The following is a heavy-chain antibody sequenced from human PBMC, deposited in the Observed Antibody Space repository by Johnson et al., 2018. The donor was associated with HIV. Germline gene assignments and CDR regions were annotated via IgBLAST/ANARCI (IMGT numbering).Heavy chain of an antibody. Sequence: VQLVESGGGLVQPGGSLRLSCAASGFIFSSYAMHWVRQAPGQGLQYVSAISSNGGSTYYANSVKGRFPISRDNSRNTLYLQMVRLRVEDMAVYYCERDVASVYGAGDHAFDIWGQGTMVTVSS. D-gene: IGHD3-10*01. V-gene: IGHV3-64*01. CDR1: GFIFSSYA. CDR3: ERDVASVYGAGDHAFDI. CDR2: ISSNGGST. J-gene: IGHJ3*02.